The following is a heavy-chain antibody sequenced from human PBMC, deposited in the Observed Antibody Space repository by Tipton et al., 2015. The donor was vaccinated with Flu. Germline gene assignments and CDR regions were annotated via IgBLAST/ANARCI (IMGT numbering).Heavy chain of an antibody. CDR1: GFNLSSYE. D-gene: IGHD1-1*01. Sequence: SLRLSCVGSGFNLSSYEMNWVRQAPGKGLEWVSYISIDSRTTYYADSVKGRFTISRDYAKKSVSLLMNSLGAEDTAVYYCVRDPFLGTGDAFDIWSQGTMVTFSS. V-gene: IGHV3-48*03. CDR2: ISIDSRTT. CDR3: VRDPFLGTGDAFDI. J-gene: IGHJ3*02.